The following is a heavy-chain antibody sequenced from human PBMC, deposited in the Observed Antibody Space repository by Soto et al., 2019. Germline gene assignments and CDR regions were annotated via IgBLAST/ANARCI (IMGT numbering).Heavy chain of an antibody. Sequence: QVQLVQSGAEVKKPGSSVKVSCKASGGTFSSYTISWVRQAPGQGLEWMGRIIPILGIANYAQKFQGRVTITADKSTSTAYMELSSLRSEDTAVHYCARDRGDGGNSYWGQGTLVTVSS. CDR3: ARDRGDGGNSY. D-gene: IGHD2-21*02. J-gene: IGHJ4*02. CDR2: IIPILGIA. CDR1: GGTFSSYT. V-gene: IGHV1-69*08.